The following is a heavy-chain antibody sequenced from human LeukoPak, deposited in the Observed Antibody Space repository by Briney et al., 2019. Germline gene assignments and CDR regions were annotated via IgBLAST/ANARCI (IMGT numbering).Heavy chain of an antibody. Sequence: GGSLRLSCAASGFTFSSYWMHWVRQAPGKGLVWVSRINSDGSSTSYADSVKGRFTISRDNAKNTLYLQMNRLRAEDTAVYYCARALYYYDSSGYYQDRYYFDYWGQGTLVTVSS. CDR3: ARALYYYDSSGYYQDRYYFDY. J-gene: IGHJ4*02. V-gene: IGHV3-74*01. CDR1: GFTFSSYW. D-gene: IGHD3-22*01. CDR2: INSDGSST.